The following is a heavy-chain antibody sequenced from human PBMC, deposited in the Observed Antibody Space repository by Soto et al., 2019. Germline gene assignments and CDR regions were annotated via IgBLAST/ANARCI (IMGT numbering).Heavy chain of an antibody. J-gene: IGHJ5*02. CDR3: AKDYASNWYWYFDP. CDR2: ISSSGDKT. CDR1: VFSFSNFA. Sequence: WGSLRISCAASVFSFSNFAMSWVGQAPGTGLDSPSSISSSGDKTYYLDSVKGRFTISRDNAKNTLYLHMNSLGAEDTAVYFCAKDYASNWYWYFDPWGQGTMVTVSS. V-gene: IGHV3-23*01. D-gene: IGHD6-13*01.